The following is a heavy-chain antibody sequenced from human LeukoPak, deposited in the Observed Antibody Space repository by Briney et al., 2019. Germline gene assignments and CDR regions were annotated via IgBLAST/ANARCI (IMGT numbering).Heavy chain of an antibody. V-gene: IGHV3-43*01. D-gene: IGHD2-15*01. CDR1: GFIFDDYS. CDR2: ITWDGGNT. Sequence: PGGSLRLSCAASGFIFDDYSMYWVRQAPGKGLEWVSLITWDGGNTYYADSVKGRFTISRDNSKNSLYLQMNSLRAEDTALYYCARHNIPYRKSCSGGSCFVRRYYAMDVWGQGTTVTVSS. CDR3: ARHNIPYRKSCSGGSCFVRRYYAMDV. J-gene: IGHJ6*02.